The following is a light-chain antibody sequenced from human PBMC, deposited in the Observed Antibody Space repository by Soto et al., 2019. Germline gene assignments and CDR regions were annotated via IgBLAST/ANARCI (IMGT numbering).Light chain of an antibody. CDR1: QSVSSN. J-gene: IGKJ5*01. V-gene: IGKV3-15*01. CDR3: QQYNNWPLT. CDR2: GAS. Sequence: IVMTQSPATLSVSPGERATLSCRASQSVSSNLAWYQQKPGQAPSLLIYGASTRATGIPARFSGSGSGTEFTLTISSLQSEDFAVYYCQQYNNWPLTFGQGTRLEIK.